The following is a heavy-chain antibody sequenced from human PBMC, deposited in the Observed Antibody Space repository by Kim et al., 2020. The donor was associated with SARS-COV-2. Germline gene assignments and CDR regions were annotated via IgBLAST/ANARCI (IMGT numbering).Heavy chain of an antibody. CDR2: INHSGST. J-gene: IGHJ2*01. Sequence: SETLSLTCAVYGGSFSGYYWSWIRQPPGKGLEWIGEINHSGSTNYNPSLKSRVTISVDTSKNQFSLKLSSVTAADTAVYYCARVVVPAAILRYFDLWGRGTLVTVSS. CDR1: GGSFSGYY. D-gene: IGHD2-2*02. CDR3: ARVVVPAAILRYFDL. V-gene: IGHV4-34*01.